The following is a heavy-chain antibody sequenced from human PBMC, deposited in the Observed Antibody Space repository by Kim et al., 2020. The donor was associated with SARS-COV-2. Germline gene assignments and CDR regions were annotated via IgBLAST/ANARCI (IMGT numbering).Heavy chain of an antibody. V-gene: IGHV3-15*01. CDR2: IKSRPNGGTT. Sequence: GGSLRLSCAGSGFTFSDAWMSWVRQAPGKGLEWVGRIKSRPNGGTTLYAEPVKGRFTISRDDSKSTLYLQMDNLKIEDAAVYYCTTGEGRDYVWGTWNY. CDR1: GFTFSDAW. CDR3: TTGEGRDYVWGTWNY. D-gene: IGHD3-16*01. J-gene: IGHJ6*01.